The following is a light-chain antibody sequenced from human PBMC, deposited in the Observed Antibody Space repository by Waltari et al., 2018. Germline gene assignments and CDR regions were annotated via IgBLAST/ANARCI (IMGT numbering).Light chain of an antibody. CDR3: CSYAGSFTLV. Sequence: QSALTQPASVSGSPGQSITIPCTGTRSDVGSYNLVSWYQEHPGKAPKLMIYDDSKRPSGVSNRFSGSKSGNTASLTISGLQAEDEADYYCCSYAGSFTLVFGGGTKLTVL. CDR1: RSDVGSYNL. J-gene: IGLJ2*01. CDR2: DDS. V-gene: IGLV2-23*01.